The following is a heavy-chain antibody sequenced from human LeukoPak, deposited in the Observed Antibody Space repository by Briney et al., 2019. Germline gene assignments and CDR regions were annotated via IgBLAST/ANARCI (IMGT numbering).Heavy chain of an antibody. J-gene: IGHJ6*03. CDR2: SRNKAKSYTT. CDR3: VKLELTSHMGV. D-gene: IGHD1-26*01. V-gene: IGHV3-72*01. Sequence: PGGSLRLSCAASGFTFSDHYMDWVRQAPGKGLEWVGRSRNKAKSYTTEYAASVKGRFTISRDDSKNSLFLQMNSLKTEDTAVYCCVKLELTSHMGVWGKGTTVTVSS. CDR1: GFTFSDHY.